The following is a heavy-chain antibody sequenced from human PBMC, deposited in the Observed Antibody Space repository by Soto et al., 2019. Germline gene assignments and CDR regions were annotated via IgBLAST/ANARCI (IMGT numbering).Heavy chain of an antibody. CDR3: ARDYMVRGVMRWFDP. CDR2: IYHSGST. Sequence: QVQLQESGPGLVKPSGTLSLTCAVSGGSISSSNWWSWVRQPPGKGLEWIGEIYHSGSTNYNPSLKSRVTVSVDKSKSQFSLKLSSVTAADTAVYYCARDYMVRGVMRWFDPWGQGTLVTVSS. V-gene: IGHV4-4*02. CDR1: GGSISSSNW. D-gene: IGHD3-10*01. J-gene: IGHJ5*02.